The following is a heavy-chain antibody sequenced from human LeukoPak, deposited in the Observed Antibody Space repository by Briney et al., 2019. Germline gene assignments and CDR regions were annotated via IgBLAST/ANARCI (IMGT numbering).Heavy chain of an antibody. Sequence: ASVMVSCKASGYTFTDYYIHWVRQAPGQGLEWMAWINPNSGGTSYAPKFQGRVTMTRDTSISTAYMGLSSLRSDDTALYYCARDLSTTFSNYFDPWGQGTLVTVSS. CDR2: INPNSGGT. D-gene: IGHD5/OR15-5a*01. CDR1: GYTFTDYY. J-gene: IGHJ5*02. CDR3: ARDLSTTFSNYFDP. V-gene: IGHV1-2*02.